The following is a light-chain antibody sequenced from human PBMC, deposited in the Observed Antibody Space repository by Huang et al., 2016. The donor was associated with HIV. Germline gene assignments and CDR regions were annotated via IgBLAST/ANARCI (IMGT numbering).Light chain of an antibody. V-gene: IGKV3-20*01. CDR2: GAS. CDR3: QQYGSSRT. J-gene: IGKJ1*01. Sequence: EIVLTQSPGTLSLSPGERATLSCRASQSVSSSYLAWYQQKPGQAPRLLSYGASSRATGIPDRCSGSGSGTDFTLTISRLEPEDVAVYYCQQYGSSRTFGQGTKVEIK. CDR1: QSVSSSY.